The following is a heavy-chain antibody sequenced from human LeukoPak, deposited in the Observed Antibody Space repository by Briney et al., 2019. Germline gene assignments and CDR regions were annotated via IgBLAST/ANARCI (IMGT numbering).Heavy chain of an antibody. CDR2: IIPILGIA. J-gene: IGHJ5*02. D-gene: IGHD5-24*01. CDR3: ARTTRRDGYKGWFDP. CDR1: GGTFSSYT. Sequence: GSSVKVSCKASGGTFSSYTISWVRQAPGQGLEWMGRIIPILGIANHAQKFQGRVTITADKSTSTAYMELSSLRSEDTAVYYCARTTRRDGYKGWFDPWGQGTLVTVSS. V-gene: IGHV1-69*02.